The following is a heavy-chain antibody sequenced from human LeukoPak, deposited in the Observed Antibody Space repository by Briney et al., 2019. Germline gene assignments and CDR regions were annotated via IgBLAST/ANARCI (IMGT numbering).Heavy chain of an antibody. V-gene: IGHV4-4*02. CDR2: ICHSGNT. CDR3: ARDENGSDLHYYHMDV. Sequence: PSGTLSLTCAVSGFSITSASWWRLVRHSPGERLEWIGDICHSGNTNYNPSLKSRFSISLDTSKNQYSLRLTSVTAAGTAAYFCARDENGSDLHYYHMDVWGKGTTVTVSS. D-gene: IGHD6-6*01. CDR1: GFSITSASW. J-gene: IGHJ6*03.